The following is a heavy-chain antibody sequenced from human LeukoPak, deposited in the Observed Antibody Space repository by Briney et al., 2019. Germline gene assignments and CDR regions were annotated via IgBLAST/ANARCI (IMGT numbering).Heavy chain of an antibody. J-gene: IGHJ6*03. CDR1: GYTFTSYD. V-gene: IGHV1-8*01. Sequence: ASVKVSCKASGYTFTSYDINWVRQATGQGLEWMGWMNPNSGNTGYAQKFRGRVTMTRNTSISTAYMELSSLRSEDTAVYYCASSRNPFGRYFVMDYYYMDVWGKGTTVTVSS. CDR2: MNPNSGNT. CDR3: ASSRNPFGRYFVMDYYYMDV. D-gene: IGHD3-9*01.